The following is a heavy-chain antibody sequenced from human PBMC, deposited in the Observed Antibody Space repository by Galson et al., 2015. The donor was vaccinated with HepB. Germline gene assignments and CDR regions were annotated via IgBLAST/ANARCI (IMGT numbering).Heavy chain of an antibody. J-gene: IGHJ4*02. V-gene: IGHV3-49*03. CDR1: GFTFGDYS. D-gene: IGHD3-10*02. Sequence: SLRLSCAGSGFTFGDYSLNWFRQAPGKGLEWVGFIRNKAYGEATLYAASVKGRFTISRDDSKSIAYLQMDSLKTEDTAVYFCSRGHLFGVIWGQGTLVTVSS. CDR2: IRNKAYGEAT. CDR3: SRGHLFGVI.